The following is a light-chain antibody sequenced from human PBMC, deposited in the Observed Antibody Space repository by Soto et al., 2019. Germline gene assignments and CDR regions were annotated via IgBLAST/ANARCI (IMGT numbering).Light chain of an antibody. V-gene: IGLV2-14*03. CDR2: DVS. CDR1: SSDVGGYNF. J-gene: IGLJ1*01. CDR3: TSYTSSFTYV. Sequence: QSALTQPASVSGSPGQSITISCTGTSSDVGGYNFVSWYQHHPGKAPKLIIYDVSNRPSGVSNRFSGSKSGNTASLTISGLQAEDEADYYCTSYTSSFTYVFGTGTKLPS.